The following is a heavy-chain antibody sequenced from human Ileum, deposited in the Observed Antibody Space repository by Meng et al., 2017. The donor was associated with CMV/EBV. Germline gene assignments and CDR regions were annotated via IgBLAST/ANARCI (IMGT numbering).Heavy chain of an antibody. V-gene: IGHV4-39*07. D-gene: IGHD4/OR15-4a*01. CDR1: DGSIGRGTYY. J-gene: IGHJ4*02. CDR3: ATRPPDTGANYYGVFDY. CDR2: IYYRGST. Sequence: LESGPGRVKPTESLSLTSTVTDGSIGRGTYYWAWFVQSPGKGLEWIGSIYYRGSTYDNPSLKSRVTMSVDTSKNQFSLSLRSVTDSDTAVYYCATRPPDTGANYYGVFDYWGQGTLVTVSS.